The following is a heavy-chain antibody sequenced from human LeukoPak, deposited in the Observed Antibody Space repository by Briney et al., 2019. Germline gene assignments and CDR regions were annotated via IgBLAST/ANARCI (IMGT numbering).Heavy chain of an antibody. V-gene: IGHV4-39*01. CDR1: GGSISSSSYY. Sequence: SETLSLTCTVSGGSISSSSYYWAWIRQPPGKGLEWIGSLHYSGRTVYNPSLNSRGTISADTSKNQFSLKLTSVTAADTAVYYCAMYCSAASCSPFDYWGRETLVTVSS. J-gene: IGHJ4*02. CDR2: LHYSGRT. D-gene: IGHD2-15*01. CDR3: AMYCSAASCSPFDY.